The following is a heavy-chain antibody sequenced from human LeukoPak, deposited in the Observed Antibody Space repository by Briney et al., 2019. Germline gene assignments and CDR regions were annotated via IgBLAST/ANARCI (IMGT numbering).Heavy chain of an antibody. CDR2: IYYNGST. CDR1: GGSISYYY. V-gene: IGHV4-59*01. CDR3: ARKGGHFDN. Sequence: PSETLSLTCTVSGGSISYYYWSWIRQSPGKGLEWIGYIYYNGSTNYNPSLKSRVTMSVDMSKNQFSLKLSSVTAADTAIYYCARKGGHFDNWGQGTLVTVSS. J-gene: IGHJ4*02. D-gene: IGHD2-15*01.